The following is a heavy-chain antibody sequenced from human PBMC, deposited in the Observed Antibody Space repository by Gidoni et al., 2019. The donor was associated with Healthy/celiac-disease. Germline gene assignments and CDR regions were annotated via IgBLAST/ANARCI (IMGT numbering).Heavy chain of an antibody. CDR3: ARGGSSSWYSYYYGMDV. J-gene: IGHJ6*02. CDR1: GYTFPRYG. Sequence: QVQLVQSGAEGKKPGAPVKVSCKASGYTFPRYGISWVRQAPGQGLEWMGWISAYNGNTNYAQKLQGRVTMTTDTSTSTAYMELRSLRSDDTAVYYCARGGSSSWYSYYYGMDVWGQGTTVTVSS. D-gene: IGHD6-13*01. CDR2: ISAYNGNT. V-gene: IGHV1-18*04.